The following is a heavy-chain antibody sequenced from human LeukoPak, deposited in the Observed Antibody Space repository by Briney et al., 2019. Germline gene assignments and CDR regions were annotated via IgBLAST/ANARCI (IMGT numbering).Heavy chain of an antibody. V-gene: IGHV3-48*02. CDR1: GFAYNNYG. J-gene: IGHJ4*02. CDR3: ARGGAARPDY. Sequence: GGSLRLSCTASGFAYNNYGMDWVRQAPGKGLEWVSYISSNSKTVNYADSVKGRFTISRDNAKNSLYLQMNSLRDEDTAVYYCARGGAARPDYWGQGTLVIVSS. D-gene: IGHD6-6*01. CDR2: ISSNSKTV.